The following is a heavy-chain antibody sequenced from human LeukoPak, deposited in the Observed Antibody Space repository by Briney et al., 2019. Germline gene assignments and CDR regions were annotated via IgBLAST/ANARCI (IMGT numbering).Heavy chain of an antibody. CDR1: GGTFSSYA. CDR3: ARDRGYSGYDLNY. J-gene: IGHJ4*02. D-gene: IGHD5-12*01. CDR2: INPSGGST. Sequence: ASVKVSCKASGGTFSSYAISWVRQAPGQGLEWMGIINPSGGSTTYAQKFQGRVTMTRDTSTSTVYMELSSLRSEDTAVYFCARDRGYSGYDLNYWGQGTLVTVSS. V-gene: IGHV1-46*01.